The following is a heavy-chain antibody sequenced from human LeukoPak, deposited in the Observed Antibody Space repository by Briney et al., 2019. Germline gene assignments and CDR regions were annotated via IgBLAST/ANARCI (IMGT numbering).Heavy chain of an antibody. CDR2: INHSGST. J-gene: IGHJ4*02. CDR1: GGSFGGYY. CDR3: ASGIAAAGRHFDY. V-gene: IGHV4-34*01. Sequence: SETLSLTCAVYGGSFGGYYWSWIRQPPGKGLEWIGEINHSGSTNYNPSLKSRVTISVDTSKNQFSLKLSSVTAADTAVYYCASGIAAAGRHFDYWGQGTLVTVSS. D-gene: IGHD6-13*01.